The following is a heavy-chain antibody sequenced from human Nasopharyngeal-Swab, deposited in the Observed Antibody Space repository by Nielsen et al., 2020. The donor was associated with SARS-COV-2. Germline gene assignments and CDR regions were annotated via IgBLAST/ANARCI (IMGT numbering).Heavy chain of an antibody. D-gene: IGHD4-17*01. J-gene: IGHJ4*02. Sequence: ASVKVSCKASGYTFTSYGISWVRQAPGQGLEWMGWISAYNGNTNYAQKLQGRVTMTTDTSTSTAYMELRSLRSDDTAMYYCARDPSYGDYFDYWGQGTLVTVSS. V-gene: IGHV1-18*01. CDR3: ARDPSYGDYFDY. CDR1: GYTFTSYG. CDR2: ISAYNGNT.